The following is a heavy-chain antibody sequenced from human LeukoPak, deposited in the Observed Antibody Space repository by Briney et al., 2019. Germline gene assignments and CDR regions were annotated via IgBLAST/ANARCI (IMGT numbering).Heavy chain of an antibody. CDR3: ARDNSVGDIAWWFDP. CDR2: INPTGTAT. Sequence: ASVKVSCKASGYSFINNWMHWVRQAPGQGLEWVGLINPTGTATIYAEKFQGRVTLTRDRSTTTDYMELRSLKSEDTAVYYCARDNSVGDIAWWFDPWGQGTPVTVYS. CDR1: GYSFINNW. J-gene: IGHJ5*02. D-gene: IGHD1-26*01. V-gene: IGHV1-46*01.